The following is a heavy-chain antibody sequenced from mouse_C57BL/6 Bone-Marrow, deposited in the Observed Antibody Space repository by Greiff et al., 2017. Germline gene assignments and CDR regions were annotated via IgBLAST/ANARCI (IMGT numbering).Heavy chain of an antibody. CDR3: TTPAAYYFDY. Sequence: VQLKQSGAELVRPGASVKLSCTASGFNIKDYYMHWVKQRPEQGLEWIGWIDPENGDTEYASKFQGKATITADTSSNTAYLQLSSLTSEDTAVYYCTTPAAYYFDYWGQGTTLTVSS. V-gene: IGHV14-4*01. J-gene: IGHJ2*01. CDR2: IDPENGDT. CDR1: GFNIKDYY.